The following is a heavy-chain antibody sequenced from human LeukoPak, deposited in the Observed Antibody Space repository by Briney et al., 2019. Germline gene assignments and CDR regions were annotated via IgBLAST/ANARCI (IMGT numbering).Heavy chain of an antibody. CDR2: INPNSGGT. Sequence: ASVKVSCKASGYTFTGYYMHLVRQAPGQGLEWMGWINPNSGGTNYAQKFQGRVTMTRDTSISTAYMELSRLRSDDTAVYYCARGGGTSCLLGYCSGGSGYWGQGTLVTVSS. J-gene: IGHJ4*02. CDR3: ARGGGTSCLLGYCSGGSGY. V-gene: IGHV1-2*02. D-gene: IGHD2-15*01. CDR1: GYTFTGYY.